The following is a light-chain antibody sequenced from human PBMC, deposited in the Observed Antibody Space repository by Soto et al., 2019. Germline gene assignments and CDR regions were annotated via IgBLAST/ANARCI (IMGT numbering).Light chain of an antibody. Sequence: QSVLTQPASVSVSPGQSITSSCTGTSSDIGSYNYVAWYQQFPGKTPKLIIYEVRNRPSGVSFRFSGSKSGNTASLTISGLQAEDEADYYCISYRGSDTSYVFGTGTKVTV. CDR3: ISYRGSDTSYV. CDR2: EVR. J-gene: IGLJ1*01. CDR1: SSDIGSYNY. V-gene: IGLV2-14*01.